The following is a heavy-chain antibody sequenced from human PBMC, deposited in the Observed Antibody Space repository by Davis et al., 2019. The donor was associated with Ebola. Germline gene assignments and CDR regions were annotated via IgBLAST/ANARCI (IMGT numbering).Heavy chain of an antibody. CDR2: ISRSGSKI. J-gene: IGHJ6*02. V-gene: IGHV3-48*03. CDR1: GFTFSSYE. Sequence: GGSLRLSCAASGFTFSSYEMNWVRQAPGKGLEWVSYISRSGSKIYYSDSVKGRFTISRDSSKNTVYLQMNNLRAEDTAVYYCARGDFYYGVDVWGQGTTVTVSS. CDR3: ARGDFYYGVDV.